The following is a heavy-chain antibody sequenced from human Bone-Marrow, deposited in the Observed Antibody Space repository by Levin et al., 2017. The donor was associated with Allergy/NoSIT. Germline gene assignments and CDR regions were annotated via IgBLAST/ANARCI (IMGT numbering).Heavy chain of an antibody. J-gene: IGHJ6*02. CDR1: GVSINNYF. Sequence: GSLRLSCHVSGVSINNYFWSWIRQPPGKGLEWIGYIYSTASSSYNPSLKNRVTMSIETSKNQVSLKLRSVTAADTAVYYCARAGDWESSVWYGTKDYAMEFWGQGTTVTVSS. D-gene: IGHD6-19*01. V-gene: IGHV4-59*01. CDR3: ARAGDWESSVWYGTKDYAMEF. CDR2: IYSTASS.